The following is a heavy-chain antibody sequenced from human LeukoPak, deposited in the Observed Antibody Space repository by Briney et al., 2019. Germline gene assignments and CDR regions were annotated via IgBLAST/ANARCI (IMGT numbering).Heavy chain of an antibody. V-gene: IGHV1-8*03. D-gene: IGHD6-19*01. CDR3: ARDPHEFSSGWSQFDY. CDR1: GYTFTSYD. Sequence: ASVKVSCKASGYTFTSYDINWVRQATGQGLEWMGWMNPNSGNTGYAQKFQGRVTITRNTSISTAYMELSSLRSEDTAVYYCARDPHEFSSGWSQFDYWGQGTLVTVSS. CDR2: MNPNSGNT. J-gene: IGHJ4*02.